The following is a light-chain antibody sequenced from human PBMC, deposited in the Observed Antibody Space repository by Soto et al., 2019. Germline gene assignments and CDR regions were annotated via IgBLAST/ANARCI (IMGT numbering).Light chain of an antibody. Sequence: QSVLTQPASVSGSPGQSITISCTGTSGDIGSYTYVSWYQQYPGKAPKLLISEVTNRPSGVSNRFSGSKSGNTASLTISGLQAEDEAHYYCSSSTTNSPPVVFGGGTQLTVL. CDR2: EVT. V-gene: IGLV2-14*01. J-gene: IGLJ2*01. CDR1: SGDIGSYTY. CDR3: SSSTTNSPPVV.